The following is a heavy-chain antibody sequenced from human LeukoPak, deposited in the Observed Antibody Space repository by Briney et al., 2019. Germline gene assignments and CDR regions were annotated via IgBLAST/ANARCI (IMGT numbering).Heavy chain of an antibody. CDR1: GFTFSNAW. Sequence: PGGSLRLSCAASGFTFSNAWMSWVRQAPGKGLEWIGYIYYSGSTNYNPSLKSRVTISVDTSKNQFSLKLSSVTAADTAVYYCARGKTYYDISKDAFDIWGQGTMVTVSS. V-gene: IGHV4-59*01. CDR3: ARGKTYYDISKDAFDI. J-gene: IGHJ3*02. D-gene: IGHD3-22*01. CDR2: IYYSGST.